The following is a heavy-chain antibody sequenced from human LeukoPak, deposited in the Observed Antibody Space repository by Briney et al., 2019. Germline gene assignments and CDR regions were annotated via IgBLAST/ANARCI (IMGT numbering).Heavy chain of an antibody. CDR1: GGSISSGSYY. CDR3: ARVGAVAGTLPHY. V-gene: IGHV4-61*02. CDR2: IYNSGST. Sequence: PSETLSLTCTVSGGSISSGSYYWSSIRQPAGKGLEWIGRIYNSGSTNYNPSLKSRVTISVDTSKNQFSLKLSSVTAADTAVYYCARVGAVAGTLPHYWGQGTLVTVSS. J-gene: IGHJ4*02. D-gene: IGHD6-19*01.